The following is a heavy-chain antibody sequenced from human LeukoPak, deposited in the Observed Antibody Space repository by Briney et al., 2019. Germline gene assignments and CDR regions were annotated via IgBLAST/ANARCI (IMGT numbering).Heavy chain of an antibody. J-gene: IGHJ6*04. CDR3: ARDLSAVYGSGSSDYYYYYGMDV. CDR2: ISYDGSNK. V-gene: IGHV3-30*04. CDR1: GFTFSSYA. Sequence: GRSLELSCAASGFTFSSYAMHWVRPAPGKGLEWVAVISYDGSNKYYAESVKGRFTISRDNSKNTLYLQMNSLRAEDTAVYYCARDLSAVYGSGSSDYYYYYGMDVWGKGTTVTVSS. D-gene: IGHD3-10*01.